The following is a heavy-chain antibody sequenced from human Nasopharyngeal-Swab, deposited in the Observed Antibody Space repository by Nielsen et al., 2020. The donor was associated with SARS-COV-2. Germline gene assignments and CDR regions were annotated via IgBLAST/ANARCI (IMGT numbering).Heavy chain of an antibody. CDR3: ARSYYDFWSGYYKASFDY. CDR1: GFSLSTSGMC. D-gene: IGHD3-3*01. V-gene: IGHV2-70*01. J-gene: IGHJ4*02. Sequence: SGPTLVKPTQTLTLTCTFSGFSLSTSGMCVSWIRHPPGKALEWLALIDWDDDKYYSTSLKTRLTISKDTSKNQVVLTMTNMDPVDTATYYCARSYYDFWSGYYKASFDYWGQGTLVTVSS. CDR2: IDWDDDK.